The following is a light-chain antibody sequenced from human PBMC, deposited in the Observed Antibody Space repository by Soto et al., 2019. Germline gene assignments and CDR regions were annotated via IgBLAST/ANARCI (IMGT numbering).Light chain of an antibody. V-gene: IGKV1D-8*01. CDR1: QGISSY. CDR2: GAS. CDR3: QQYNSFWT. J-gene: IGKJ1*01. Sequence: VIWMTPSPSLLSASTVDRVTISCRMSQGISSYLAWYQQKPGKAPELLIYGASSRATGIPDRFSGSGSGTEFTLTISSLQPDDFATYYCQQYNSFWTFGQGTKVDI.